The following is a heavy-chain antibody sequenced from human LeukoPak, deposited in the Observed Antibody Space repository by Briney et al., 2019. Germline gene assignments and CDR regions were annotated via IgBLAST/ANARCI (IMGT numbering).Heavy chain of an antibody. J-gene: IGHJ4*02. CDR2: IIPIFGTA. Sequence: ASVKVSCKASGGTFSSYAISWVRQAPGQGLEWMGRIIPIFGTASYAQKFQGRVTITTDESTSTAYMELSSLRSEDTAVYYCARVSSIAVRGGAYYFDYWGQGTLVTVSS. V-gene: IGHV1-69*05. CDR1: GGTFSSYA. D-gene: IGHD6-6*01. CDR3: ARVSSIAVRGGAYYFDY.